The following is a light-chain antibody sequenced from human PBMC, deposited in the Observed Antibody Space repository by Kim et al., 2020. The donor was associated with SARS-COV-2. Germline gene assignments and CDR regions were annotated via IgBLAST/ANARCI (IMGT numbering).Light chain of an antibody. CDR2: GAS. V-gene: IGKV3-20*01. CDR1: QSISSNY. J-gene: IGKJ4*01. CDR3: QQYGSSPLT. Sequence: SPGERATLACRASQSISSNYLAWYQQTPGQAPKLLIYGASSRATGIPDRFSGSGSGTDFSLTISRLEPEDFGVYYCQQYGSSPLTFGGGTKVDIK.